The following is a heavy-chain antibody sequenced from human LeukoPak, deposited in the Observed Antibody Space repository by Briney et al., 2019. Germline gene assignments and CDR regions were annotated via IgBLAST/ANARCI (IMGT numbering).Heavy chain of an antibody. D-gene: IGHD5-12*01. CDR3: ARGYSGYDQANYGGNWNWFDP. CDR2: IYYSGST. V-gene: IGHV4-31*02. Sequence: AHTLSLTCTFSGGAISRGGYYGSWSRQHPGKGLEWIGYIYYSGSTYYNPSLKSRVTISVDTSKNQFSLKLSSVTAADTAVYYCARGYSGYDQANYGGNWNWFDPWGQGTLVTVSS. CDR1: GGAISRGGYY. J-gene: IGHJ5*02.